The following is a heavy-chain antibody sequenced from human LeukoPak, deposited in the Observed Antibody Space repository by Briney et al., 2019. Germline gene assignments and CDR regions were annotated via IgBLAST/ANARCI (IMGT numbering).Heavy chain of an antibody. CDR2: IYYTGTT. Sequence: SETLSLTCTVSGGSIRSYYWSWVRQPRGKGLEWIGCIYYTGTTNYNPSLRSRVTISVDTSKNQFSLRLSSVTAADTAVYYCARQDPVDTAMDSFDYWGQGTLVTVSS. CDR3: ARQDPVDTAMDSFDY. J-gene: IGHJ4*02. CDR1: GGSIRSYY. D-gene: IGHD5-18*01. V-gene: IGHV4-59*08.